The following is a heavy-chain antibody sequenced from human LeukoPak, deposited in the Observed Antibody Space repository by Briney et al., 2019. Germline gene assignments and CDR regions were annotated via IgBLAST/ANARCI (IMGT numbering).Heavy chain of an antibody. J-gene: IGHJ5*02. CDR2: ISSSGSTI. V-gene: IGHV3-11*01. CDR3: ARDGSRGEVTPNWSDP. CDR1: GFTFSDYY. Sequence: GGSLRLSCAASGFTFSDYYMSWIRQAPGKGLEWVSYISSSGSTIYYADSVKGRFTISRDNAKNSLYLQMNSLRAEDTAVYYCARDGSRGEVTPNWSDPWGQGTLVTVSS. D-gene: IGHD2-21*02.